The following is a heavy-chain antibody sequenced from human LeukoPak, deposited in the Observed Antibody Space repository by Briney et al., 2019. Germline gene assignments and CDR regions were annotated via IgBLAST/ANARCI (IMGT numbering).Heavy chain of an antibody. Sequence: GGSLRLSCAAPGFTFDDYAMHWVRQAPGKGLEWVSGISWNSGSIGYADSVKGRFTISRDNAKNSLYLQMNSLRAEDTALYYCAKASHLEAERRPLVSCFDYWGQGTMVTVSS. CDR1: GFTFDDYA. V-gene: IGHV3-9*01. CDR3: AKASHLEAERRPLVSCFDY. J-gene: IGHJ4*02. CDR2: ISWNSGSI. D-gene: IGHD2/OR15-2a*01.